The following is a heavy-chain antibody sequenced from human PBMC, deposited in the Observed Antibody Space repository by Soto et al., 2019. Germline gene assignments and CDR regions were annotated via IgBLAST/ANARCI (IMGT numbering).Heavy chain of an antibody. CDR3: AMLRGKAVGYFDY. D-gene: IGHD3-16*01. V-gene: IGHV4-34*01. CDR2: INHSGST. J-gene: IGHJ4*02. CDR1: GGSFSGYY. Sequence: QVQLQQWGAGLLKPSETLSLTCAVYGGSFSGYYWSWIRQPPGKGLEWIGEINHSGSTNYNPSLKSRVTISVDTSKNQFSLKLSSVTAADTAVYYCAMLRGKAVGYFDYWGQGTLVTVSS.